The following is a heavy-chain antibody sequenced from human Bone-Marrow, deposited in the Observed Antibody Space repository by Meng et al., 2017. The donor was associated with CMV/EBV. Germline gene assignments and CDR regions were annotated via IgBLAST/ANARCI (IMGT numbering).Heavy chain of an antibody. CDR1: GFTFGSYA. V-gene: IGHV3-30-3*01. CDR2: TSYDGHNK. J-gene: IGHJ4*02. D-gene: IGHD3-10*01. CDR3: ARGRKDY. Sequence: GGSLRLSCAASGFTFGSYAMHWVRQAPGKGLEWVAVTSYDGHNKYYADSVKGRFTISRDNSNNTLYLQMNSLRAEDTAVYYCARGRKDYWGQGTLVTVSS.